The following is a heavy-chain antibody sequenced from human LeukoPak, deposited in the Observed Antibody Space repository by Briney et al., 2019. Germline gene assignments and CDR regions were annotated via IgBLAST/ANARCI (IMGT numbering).Heavy chain of an antibody. CDR3: ARDYRSSTSCLFDY. J-gene: IGHJ4*02. CDR1: GYTFTSYG. CDR2: ISAYNGNT. D-gene: IGHD2-2*01. V-gene: IGHV1-18*01. Sequence: ASVKVSCKASGYTFTSYGISWVRQAPRQGLEWMGWISAYNGNTNYAQKLQGRVTMTTDTSTSTAYMDLRSLRSDDTAVYYCARDYRSSTSCLFDYWGQGTLVTVSS.